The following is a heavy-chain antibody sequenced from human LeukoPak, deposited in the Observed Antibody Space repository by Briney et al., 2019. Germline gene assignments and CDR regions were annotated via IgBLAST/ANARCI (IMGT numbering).Heavy chain of an antibody. CDR1: GGTFSSYA. V-gene: IGHV1-69*04. CDR2: IIPILGIA. CDR3: ARAGLIRDDSGAAFVGVTEIYYYYGMDV. J-gene: IGHJ6*02. Sequence: GASVRVSCKASGGTFSSYAISWVRQAPGQGLEWMGRIIPILGIANYAQKFQGRVTITADKSTSTAYMELSSLRSEDTAVYYCARAGLIRDDSGAAFVGVTEIYYYYGMDVWGQGTTVTVSS. D-gene: IGHD3-22*01.